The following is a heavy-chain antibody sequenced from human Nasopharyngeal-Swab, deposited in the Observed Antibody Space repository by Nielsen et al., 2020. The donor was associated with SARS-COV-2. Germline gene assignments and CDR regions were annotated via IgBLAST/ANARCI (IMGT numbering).Heavy chain of an antibody. Sequence: GESLKISCAASGFTFSSYAMSWVRQAPGKGLEWVSAISGSGGSTYYADSVKGRFTISRDNAKNTLFLQMNSVRVEDTAVYYCVGQSPEGYYYYYMDVWGTGTTVTVSS. CDR1: GFTFSSYA. J-gene: IGHJ6*03. V-gene: IGHV3-23*01. CDR3: VGQSPEGYYYYYMDV. CDR2: ISGSGGST.